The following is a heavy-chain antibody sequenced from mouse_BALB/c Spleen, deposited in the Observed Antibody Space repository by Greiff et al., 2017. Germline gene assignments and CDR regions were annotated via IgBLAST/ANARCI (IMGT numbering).Heavy chain of an antibody. Sequence: VQLKESGPGLVAPSQSLSITCTVSGFSLSRYSVHWVRQPPGKGLEWLGMIWGGGSTDNNSALKSRLSISKDNSKSQVFLKMNSLQTDDTAMYYCASQICYDYDGGYFDDWGEGTTLTVSS. V-gene: IGHV2-6-4*01. J-gene: IGHJ2*01. D-gene: IGHD2-4*01. CDR1: GFSLSRYS. CDR2: IWGGGST. CDR3: ASQICYDYDGGYFDD.